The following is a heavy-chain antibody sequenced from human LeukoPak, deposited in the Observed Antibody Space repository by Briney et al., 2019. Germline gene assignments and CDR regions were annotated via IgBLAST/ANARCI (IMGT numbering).Heavy chain of an antibody. CDR1: GFTFGDYA. Sequence: PGGSLRLSCTASGFTFGDYAMSWFRQAPGKGLEWVGFIRSKAYGGTTEYAASVKGRFTISRDDSKSVAYLQMNSLKTEDTAVYYCTRFLRTNIVVVVAAARMTFDYWGQGTLVTVSS. D-gene: IGHD2-15*01. V-gene: IGHV3-49*03. J-gene: IGHJ4*02. CDR2: IRSKAYGGTT. CDR3: TRFLRTNIVVVVAAARMTFDY.